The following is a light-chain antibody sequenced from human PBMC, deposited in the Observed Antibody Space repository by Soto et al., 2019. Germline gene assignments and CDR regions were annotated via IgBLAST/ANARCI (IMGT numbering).Light chain of an antibody. Sequence: DIVMTQSPDSLAVSLGERATINCKSSQSVLYSSNNKNYLAWYQQKPGQPPKLLIYWASTRESGVPDRFSGSGSGTDFSLTISSLQAEDVAVYCCQQYYSTPPVTFGPGTKVDIK. CDR2: WAS. CDR3: QQYYSTPPVT. J-gene: IGKJ3*01. V-gene: IGKV4-1*01. CDR1: QSVLYSSNNKNY.